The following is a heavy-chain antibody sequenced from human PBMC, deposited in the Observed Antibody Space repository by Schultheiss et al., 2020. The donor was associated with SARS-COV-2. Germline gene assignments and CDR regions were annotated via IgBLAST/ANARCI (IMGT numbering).Heavy chain of an antibody. CDR3: ARGWYYYDSSGYRFDY. CDR1: GGSFSGYY. V-gene: IGHV4-59*12. D-gene: IGHD3-22*01. CDR2: IYYSGST. J-gene: IGHJ4*02. Sequence: SETLSLTCAVYGGSFSGYYWSWIRQPPGKGLEWIGYIYYSGSTNYNPSLKSRVTISVDTSKNQFSLKLTSVTAADTAVYYCARGWYYYDSSGYRFDYWGQGTLVTVSS.